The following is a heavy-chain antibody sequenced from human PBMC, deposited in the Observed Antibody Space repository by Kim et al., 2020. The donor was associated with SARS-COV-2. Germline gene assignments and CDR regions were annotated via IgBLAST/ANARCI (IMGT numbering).Heavy chain of an antibody. CDR1: GYTLTELS. D-gene: IGHD6-19*01. J-gene: IGHJ4*02. CDR2: FDPEDGET. Sequence: ASVKVSCKVSGYTLTELSMHWVRQAPGKGLEWMGGFDPEDGETIYAQKFQGRVTMTEDTSTDTAYMELSSLRSEDTAVYYCATGHSSGWAEELDFDYWGQGTLVTVSS. V-gene: IGHV1-24*01. CDR3: ATGHSSGWAEELDFDY.